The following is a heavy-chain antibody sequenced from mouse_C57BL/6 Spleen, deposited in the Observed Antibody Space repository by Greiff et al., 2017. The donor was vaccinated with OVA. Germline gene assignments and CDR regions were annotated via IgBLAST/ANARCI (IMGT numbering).Heavy chain of an antibody. CDR1: GFTFSDYG. CDR3: ARPYDYEGAMDY. D-gene: IGHD2-4*01. Sequence: EVHLVESGGGLVKPGGSLKLSCAASGFTFSDYGMHWVRQAPEKGLEWVAYISSGSSTIYYADTVKGRFTISRDNAKNTLFLQMTSLRSEDTAMYYCARPYDYEGAMDYWGQGTSVTVSS. CDR2: ISSGSSTI. J-gene: IGHJ4*01. V-gene: IGHV5-17*01.